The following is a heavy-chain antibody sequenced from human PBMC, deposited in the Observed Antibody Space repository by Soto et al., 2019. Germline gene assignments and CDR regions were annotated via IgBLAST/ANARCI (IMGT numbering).Heavy chain of an antibody. V-gene: IGHV3-15*07. D-gene: IGHD3-22*01. CDR2: IKNKADGGTT. CDR1: GFLLSDAW. CDR3: TTLTMILNHFDY. J-gene: IGHJ4*02. Sequence: PGGSLRLSCAASGFLLSDAWMNWVRQAPGKGLEWVGRIKNKADGGTTNYAAPVNGRFTVSRDDSTNTLYLQMKSLKTEDTAVYYCTTLTMILNHFDYWGQGTLVTVSS.